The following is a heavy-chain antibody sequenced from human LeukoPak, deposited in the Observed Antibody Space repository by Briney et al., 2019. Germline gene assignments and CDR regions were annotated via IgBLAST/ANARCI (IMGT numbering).Heavy chain of an antibody. CDR2: INPNSGGT. D-gene: IGHD2-21*02. CDR3: ARAEPVVTAIDY. CDR1: GYTFTGYY. Sequence: GASVKVSCKASGYTFTGYYMHWVRQAPGQGLEWMGWINPNSGGTNYAQKFQGGVTMTRDTSISTAYMELSRLRSDDTAVYYCARAEPVVTAIDYWGQGTLVTVSS. J-gene: IGHJ4*02. V-gene: IGHV1-2*02.